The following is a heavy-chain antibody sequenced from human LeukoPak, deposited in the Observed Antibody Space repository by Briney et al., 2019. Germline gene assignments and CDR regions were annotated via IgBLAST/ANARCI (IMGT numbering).Heavy chain of an antibody. V-gene: IGHV1-8*02. CDR3: ARGHNYGSGESVARAY. CDR2: MTPKSGDT. CDR1: GYTFNNFD. J-gene: IGHJ4*02. Sequence: GASVKVSCKASGYTFNNFDIDWIRQAPGQGLEWMGSMTPKSGDTDLAQKFQGRVTMTRDTSLNTAYLAVSSLTSDDTAVYYYARGHNYGSGESVARAYWGQGTLVIVSS. D-gene: IGHD3-10*01.